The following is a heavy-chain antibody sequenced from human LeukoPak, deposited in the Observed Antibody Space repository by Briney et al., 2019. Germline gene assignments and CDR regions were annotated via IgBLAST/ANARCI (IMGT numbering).Heavy chain of an antibody. V-gene: IGHV1-18*01. CDR1: GYTFTSYG. Sequence: GASVKVSCKASGYTFTSYGISWVRQAPGQGLEWMGWISAYNGNTNYAQKLQGRVTMTTDTSTSTAYMELRSLRSDDTAVYYCARPEGESGYYDFWSGYPSYYFDYWGQGTLVTVSS. CDR2: ISAYNGNT. D-gene: IGHD3-3*01. CDR3: ARPEGESGYYDFWSGYPSYYFDY. J-gene: IGHJ4*01.